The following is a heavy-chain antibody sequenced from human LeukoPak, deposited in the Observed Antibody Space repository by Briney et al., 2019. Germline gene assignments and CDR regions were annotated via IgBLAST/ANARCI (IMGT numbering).Heavy chain of an antibody. V-gene: IGHV3-30-3*01. J-gene: IGHJ3*02. Sequence: GRSLRLSCAASGFTFSSYAMHWVRQAPGKGLEWVAVISYDGSNKYYADSVKGRFTISRDNSKNTLYLQMNSLRAEDTAVYYCARGSTGTPYYYDSSGFGNDAFDIWGQGTMVTVSS. CDR1: GFTFSSYA. D-gene: IGHD3-22*01. CDR3: ARGSTGTPYYYDSSGFGNDAFDI. CDR2: ISYDGSNK.